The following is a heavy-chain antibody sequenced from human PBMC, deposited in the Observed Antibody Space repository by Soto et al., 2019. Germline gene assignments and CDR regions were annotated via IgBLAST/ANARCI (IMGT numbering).Heavy chain of an antibody. V-gene: IGHV3-23*01. Sequence: EVQLLESGGGLVQPGGSLRLSCAASGFTFSSYAMSWVRQAPGKGLECVSAISGGGDGTYFADSVKGRFTISRDNSKNTLYLQMNSLRGEDTAVYYCGTVADDYWGQGTLVTVSS. CDR2: ISGGGDGT. J-gene: IGHJ4*02. CDR3: GTVADDY. D-gene: IGHD6-19*01. CDR1: GFTFSSYA.